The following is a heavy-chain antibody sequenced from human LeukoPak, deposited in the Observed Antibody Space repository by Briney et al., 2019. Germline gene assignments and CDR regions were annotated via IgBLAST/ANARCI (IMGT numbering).Heavy chain of an antibody. CDR1: SGSINGYY. V-gene: IGHV4-4*07. CDR2: IYTSGST. Sequence: SETLSLTCTVSSGSINGYYWSWIRQPAGKGLEWIGRIYTSGSTKYNPSLRSRVTMSIDTSKNQFSLKLSSVTAADTAVYYCARVSAAALIYGVADYFDYWGQGTLVTVSS. CDR3: ARVSAAALIYGVADYFDY. D-gene: IGHD3-3*01. J-gene: IGHJ4*02.